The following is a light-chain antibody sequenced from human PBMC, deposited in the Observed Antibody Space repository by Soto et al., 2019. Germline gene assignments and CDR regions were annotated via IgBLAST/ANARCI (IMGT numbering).Light chain of an antibody. J-gene: IGLJ1*01. CDR3: SSYAGSNNFRV. CDR1: SSDVGGYNY. V-gene: IGLV2-8*01. Sequence: QSALTQPPSASGSPGQSVTISCTGTSSDVGGYNYVSWYQQHPGKAPKLMIYEVSKRPSGVPDRFSGSNSGNTASLAVSGLQAEDEADYYCSSYAGSNNFRVFGTGTKLTVL. CDR2: EVS.